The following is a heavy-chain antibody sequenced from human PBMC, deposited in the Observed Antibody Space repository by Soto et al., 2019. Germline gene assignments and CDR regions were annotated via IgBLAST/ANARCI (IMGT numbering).Heavy chain of an antibody. CDR1: GVTVSSDY. Sequence: EVQLVESGGGLIQPGGSLSLSCEASGVTVSSDYMSWVRQAPGEGLEWVSVIYKGGTTYYADSVKGRFTISRDSSKNTLYLQMNGLRAEDTAVYYCARGGGAYCGGDCYRAFDHWGRGTLVTVSP. J-gene: IGHJ4*02. V-gene: IGHV3-53*01. CDR3: ARGGGAYCGGDCYRAFDH. D-gene: IGHD2-21*02. CDR2: IYKGGTT.